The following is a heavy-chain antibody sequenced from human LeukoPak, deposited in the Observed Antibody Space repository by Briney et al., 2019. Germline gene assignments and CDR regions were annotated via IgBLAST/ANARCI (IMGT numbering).Heavy chain of an antibody. J-gene: IGHJ4*02. CDR3: ARTSTVAYFETSGYLDY. CDR2: IIPLFGTT. V-gene: IGHV1-69*01. D-gene: IGHD3-22*01. CDR1: GSTFNTHA. Sequence: SVTVSFTASGSTFNTHAFNWVRQAPGQGLEWLGGIIPLFGTTKFAQKFQDRVTITSDSSTSTVYMDLSSLTSEDTAVYYCARTSTVAYFETSGYLDYWGQGTLVTVSS.